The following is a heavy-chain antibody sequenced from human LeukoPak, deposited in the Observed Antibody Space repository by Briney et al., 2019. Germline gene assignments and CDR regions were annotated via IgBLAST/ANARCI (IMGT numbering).Heavy chain of an antibody. CDR2: INPNSGGT. CDR1: GYTFTDYY. Sequence: ASVNVSCTASGYTFTDYYIHWVRQAPGQGLEWMGWINPNSGGTNFAQTFQGRVTMTRDTSLNTAYMELSRLRSDDTAVYCCAGYYNVSSGYYENAFDIWGQGTMVTVSS. V-gene: IGHV1-2*02. D-gene: IGHD3-22*01. J-gene: IGHJ3*02. CDR3: AGYYNVSSGYYENAFDI.